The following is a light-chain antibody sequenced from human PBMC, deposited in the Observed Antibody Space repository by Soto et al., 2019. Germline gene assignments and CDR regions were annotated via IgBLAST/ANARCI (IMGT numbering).Light chain of an antibody. Sequence: EIVLTQSPDTLSLSPGERATLSCGASQSVSTYLAWYQQKPGQAPRLLIYDASNRATGIPARFSGSGSETDFTLTISSLEPEDFAVYNRQQRSNWPPGVTFGPGTKVEIK. J-gene: IGKJ3*01. CDR2: DAS. V-gene: IGKV3-11*01. CDR3: QQRSNWPPGVT. CDR1: QSVSTY.